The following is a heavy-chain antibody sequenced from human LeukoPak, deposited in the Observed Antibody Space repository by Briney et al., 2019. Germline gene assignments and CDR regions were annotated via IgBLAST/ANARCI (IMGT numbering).Heavy chain of an antibody. CDR2: INSGGSKT. V-gene: IGHV3-74*01. D-gene: IGHD5-12*01. Sequence: GGSLRLSCAASGFTFPNYWMYWVREAPGKGLVWVSRINSGGSKTNYADSVNGRFTISRDNAKNTLYLQMNSLRAEDTAMYYCARPIRGYDGFDIWGQGTMVSVSS. CDR1: GFTFPNYW. CDR3: ARPIRGYDGFDI. J-gene: IGHJ3*02.